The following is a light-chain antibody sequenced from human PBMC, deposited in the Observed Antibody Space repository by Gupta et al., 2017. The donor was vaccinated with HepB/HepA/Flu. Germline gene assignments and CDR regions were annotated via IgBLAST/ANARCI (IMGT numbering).Light chain of an antibody. CDR3: SSDTSSSSLV. Sequence: QSALTQPASVSGSPGPSITISCTGTSSDVGGYNYVSWYQQHPGKAPKLMIYDVSNRPSGVAKRFSGSKAGNTASLTICGLQAEDEADYYCSSDTSSSSLVFGGGTKLTVL. CDR1: SSDVGGYNY. CDR2: DVS. V-gene: IGLV2-14*01. J-gene: IGLJ2*01.